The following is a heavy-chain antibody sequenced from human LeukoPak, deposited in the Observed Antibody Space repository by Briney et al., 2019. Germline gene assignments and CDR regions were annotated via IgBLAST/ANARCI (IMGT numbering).Heavy chain of an antibody. CDR1: GFTFSSYW. J-gene: IGHJ6*04. Sequence: GGSLRLSCVGSGFTFSSYWMTWVRQAPGKGLEWVANIKDDGSEKYSVDSVKGRFTISRDNAKNLLYLQMNSLRAEDTAVYYCARKAGIQLWLMDVWGKGTTVTVSS. CDR2: IKDDGSEK. CDR3: ARKAGIQLWLMDV. D-gene: IGHD5-18*01. V-gene: IGHV3-7*03.